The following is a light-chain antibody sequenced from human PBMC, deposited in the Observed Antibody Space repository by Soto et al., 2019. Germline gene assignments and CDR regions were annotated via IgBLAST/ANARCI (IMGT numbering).Light chain of an antibody. CDR2: DAS. CDR3: QQSYSTPWT. J-gene: IGKJ1*01. V-gene: IGKV3-11*01. Sequence: EIVLTQSPGTLSLSPGDRATLSCRASQSVSNYLAWYQQKPGQAPRLLIYDASNRATGIPARFSGSGSGTEFTLTITSLQPEDFATYYCQQSYSTPWTFGQGTKVDIK. CDR1: QSVSNY.